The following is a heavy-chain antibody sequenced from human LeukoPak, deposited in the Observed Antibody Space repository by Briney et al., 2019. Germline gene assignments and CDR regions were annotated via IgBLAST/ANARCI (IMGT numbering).Heavy chain of an antibody. CDR1: GFTFSSYA. V-gene: IGHV3-23*01. D-gene: IGHD3-10*01. Sequence: GGSLRLSCAASGFTFSSYAMSWVRQAPGKGLEWVSAISGSGGSTYYADSVKGRFTISRDNSKNTLYLQMNSLRAEDTAVYYCAKGGRAMVRGTHPYYYYYGMDVWGQGTTVTVSS. CDR2: ISGSGGST. CDR3: AKGGRAMVRGTHPYYYYYGMDV. J-gene: IGHJ6*02.